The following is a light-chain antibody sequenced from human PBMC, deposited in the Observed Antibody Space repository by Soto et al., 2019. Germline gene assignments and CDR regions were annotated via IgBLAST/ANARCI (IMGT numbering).Light chain of an antibody. CDR3: QEYDTYSRT. V-gene: IGKV1-5*01. Sequence: IQVTQSPSTLSASVGDRVTITCRASQSIGTWLAWYQQKPGKAPNLLIYDVYSLESGVPSRFSGSGSGTEFTLTISCLQPGDCATYYGQEYDTYSRTFGQGTKVEIK. CDR2: DVY. CDR1: QSIGTW. J-gene: IGKJ1*01.